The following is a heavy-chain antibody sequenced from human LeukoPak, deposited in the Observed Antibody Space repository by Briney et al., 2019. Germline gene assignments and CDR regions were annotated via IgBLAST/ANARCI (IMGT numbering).Heavy chain of an antibody. CDR3: ARAVSPTDCSNLRCYFSDN. CDR1: GFTLSNYE. J-gene: IGHJ4*02. CDR2: INRGSTEI. D-gene: IGHD2-2*01. Sequence: GGSLGLSCAASGFTLSNYEIYWGRQAPGKGLEWVSYINRGSTEIQYADSVKGRFTISRDNAKNSLYLQMNSLRAEDAAVYYCARAVSPTDCSNLRCYFSDNWGQGTLVTVSS. V-gene: IGHV3-48*03.